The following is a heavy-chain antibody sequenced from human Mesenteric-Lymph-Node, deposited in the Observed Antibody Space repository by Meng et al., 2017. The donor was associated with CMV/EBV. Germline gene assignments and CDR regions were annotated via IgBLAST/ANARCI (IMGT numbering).Heavy chain of an antibody. V-gene: IGHV1-2*02. J-gene: IGHJ4*02. CDR1: GYAFTAYY. CDR2: VNPNSGAT. CDR3: GTAYSSSDVDF. Sequence: ASVKVSCKASGYAFTAYYLHWVRQAPGQGLEWMGRVNPNSGATDFPQKFQGRVTMTRDTSITTAYMELSSLTSDDTAVYYCGTAYSSSDVDFWGQGTLVIVSS. D-gene: IGHD6-6*01.